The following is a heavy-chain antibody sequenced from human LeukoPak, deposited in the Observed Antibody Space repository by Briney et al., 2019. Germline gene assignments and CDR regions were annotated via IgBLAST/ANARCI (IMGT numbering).Heavy chain of an antibody. CDR1: GFTFSSYA. V-gene: IGHV3-30*04. CDR3: ARSTGTTIFDY. D-gene: IGHD1-1*01. CDR2: MSYDGSNK. Sequence: GGSLRLSCAASGFTFSSYAMHWVRQAPGKGLEWVAVMSYDGSNKYYTDSVKGRFTISRDNSKNTLYLQMNGLRAEDTAVYYCARSTGTTIFDYWGQGTLVTVSS. J-gene: IGHJ4*02.